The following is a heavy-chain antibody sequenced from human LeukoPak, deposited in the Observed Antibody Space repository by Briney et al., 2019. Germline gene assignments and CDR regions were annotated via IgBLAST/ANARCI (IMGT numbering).Heavy chain of an antibody. V-gene: IGHV1-18*04. J-gene: IGHJ4*02. D-gene: IGHD6-19*01. CDR2: INADSGNT. CDR1: GYTFTSRG. CDR3: ARDEVSGCWYNH. Sequence: GASVKVSCKASGYTFTSRGFSWVRQAPGQGLEWMGWINADSGNTNYAQKFQGRVTLTTDTSTNTAYMELRSLRSDDTAVYYCARDEVSGCWYNHWGQGTLVTVSS.